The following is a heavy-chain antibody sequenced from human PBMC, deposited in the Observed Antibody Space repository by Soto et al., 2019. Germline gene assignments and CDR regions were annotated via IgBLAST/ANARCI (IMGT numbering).Heavy chain of an antibody. V-gene: IGHV4-39*01. D-gene: IGHD2-15*01. CDR1: GGSISSNSYF. J-gene: IGHJ6*02. CDR2: IFYSGSA. Sequence: SETLSLTCTVSGGSISSNSYFWGWIRQPPGKGLEWIANIFYSGSAYYNPSLKSRITISVDTSKNQFSLRLSSVTAADTAVYCCARQAGGGRHYYGMDVWGQGTTVTVSS. CDR3: ARQAGGGRHYYGMDV.